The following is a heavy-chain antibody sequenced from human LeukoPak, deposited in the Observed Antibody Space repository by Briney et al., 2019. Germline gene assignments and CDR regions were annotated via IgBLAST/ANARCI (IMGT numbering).Heavy chain of an antibody. CDR3: AKAYGYSSSWTSNYYFYGLDV. V-gene: IGHV3-23*01. J-gene: IGHJ6*02. Sequence: GGSLRLSCAASGFTFRSYAMSWVRQAPGKGLEWVSAITDSDSGTYYADSVKGRFTISRDNSKNTLYLQMNSLRAEDTAVYYCAKAYGYSSSWTSNYYFYGLDVWGQGTTVTVPS. CDR2: ITDSDSGT. CDR1: GFTFRSYA. D-gene: IGHD6-13*01.